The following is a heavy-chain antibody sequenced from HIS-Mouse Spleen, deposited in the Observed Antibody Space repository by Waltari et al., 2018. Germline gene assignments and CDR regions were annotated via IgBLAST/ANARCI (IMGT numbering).Heavy chain of an antibody. J-gene: IGHJ2*01. CDR2: SYYTRST. CDR1: GGSISSSRYY. V-gene: IGHV4-39*07. D-gene: IGHD6-13*01. CDR3: AREIPYSSSWYDWYFDL. Sequence: QLQLQESGPGLVKPSETLSLTCTVSGGSISSSRYYWGWIRQPPGKGLEWIVSSYYTRSTYYTPSLKSGVTISVDTSKNQFSLKLGFVTAADTAVYYCAREIPYSSSWYDWYFDLWGRGTLVTVSS.